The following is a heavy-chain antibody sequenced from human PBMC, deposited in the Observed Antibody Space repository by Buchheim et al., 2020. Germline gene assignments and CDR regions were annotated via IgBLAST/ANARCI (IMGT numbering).Heavy chain of an antibody. J-gene: IGHJ4*02. D-gene: IGHD6-13*01. V-gene: IGHV3-48*03. CDR3: ARFRPSSRWTFDY. Sequence: EVQLVESGGGLVQPGGSLRLSCAASGFTFSSYEMHWVRQAPGKGLAWVSYISSIGSTIYYADSFKGRFTISRDNAKNSLYLQMNSVRAEDTAVYYCARFRPSSRWTFDYWGQGTL. CDR2: ISSIGSTI. CDR1: GFTFSSYE.